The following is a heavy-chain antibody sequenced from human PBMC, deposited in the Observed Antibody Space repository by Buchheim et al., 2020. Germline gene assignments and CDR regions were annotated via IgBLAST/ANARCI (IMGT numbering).Heavy chain of an antibody. CDR3: AREVPFDY. CDR1: GFSFSSHS. J-gene: IGHJ4*02. Sequence: EVQLVESGGGLVQPGGSLRLSCAASGFSFSSHSMNWVRQAPGKGLEWISYMTGSGSPIYYADSVKGRFTISRDNAKNSLYLQMNSLRPEDTAIYYCAREVPFDYWGQGTL. CDR2: MTGSGSPI. V-gene: IGHV3-48*01.